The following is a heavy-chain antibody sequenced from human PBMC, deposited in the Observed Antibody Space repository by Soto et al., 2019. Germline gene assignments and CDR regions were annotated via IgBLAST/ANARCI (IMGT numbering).Heavy chain of an antibody. D-gene: IGHD5-12*01. V-gene: IGHV4-39*01. J-gene: IGHJ4*02. Sequence: SETLSLTCTVSGGSISSSSYYWGWIRQPPGKGLEWIGSIYYSGSTYYNPSLKSRVTISVGTSKNQFSLKLSSVTAADTAVYYCARRDGYTVDYWGQGTLVTVSS. CDR1: GGSISSSSYY. CDR2: IYYSGST. CDR3: ARRDGYTVDY.